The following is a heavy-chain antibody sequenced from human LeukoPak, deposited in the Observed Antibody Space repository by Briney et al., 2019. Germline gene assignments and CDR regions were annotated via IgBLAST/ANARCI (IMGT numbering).Heavy chain of an antibody. D-gene: IGHD6-13*01. J-gene: IGHJ5*02. CDR1: GGSISSSSYY. V-gene: IGHV4-39*01. Sequence: SETLSLTCTVSGGSISSSSYYWGWIRQPPGKGLEWIGSIYSSGSTYYNPSLKSRVTISVDTSKNQFSLKLSSVTAADTAVYYCASGRGYSSSWYWFDPWGQGTLVTVSS. CDR3: ASGRGYSSSWYWFDP. CDR2: IYSSGST.